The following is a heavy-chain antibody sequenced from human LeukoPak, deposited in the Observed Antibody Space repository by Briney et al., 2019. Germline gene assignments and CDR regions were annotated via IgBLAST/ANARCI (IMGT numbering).Heavy chain of an antibody. CDR3: ARGLVRGVRVLGY. CDR1: GGSISSYY. Sequence: SETLSLTCTVSGGSISSYYWSWIRQPPGKGLEWIGYIYYSGSTNYNPSLKSRVTISVDTSKNQFSLKLSSVTAADTTVYYCARGLVRGVRVLGYWGQGTLVTVSS. D-gene: IGHD3-10*01. J-gene: IGHJ4*02. V-gene: IGHV4-59*12. CDR2: IYYSGST.